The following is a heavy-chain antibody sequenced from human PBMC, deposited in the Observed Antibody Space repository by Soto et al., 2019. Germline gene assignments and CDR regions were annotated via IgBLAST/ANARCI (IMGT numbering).Heavy chain of an antibody. V-gene: IGHV1-8*01. J-gene: IGHJ6*02. CDR3: ARVLSWASYYDFWSGYYNYYYYGMDV. CDR2: MNPNSGNT. CDR1: GYTFTSYD. D-gene: IGHD3-3*01. Sequence: QVQLVQSGAEVKKPGASVKVSCKASGYTFTSYDINWVRQATGQGLEWMGWMNPNSGNTGYAQKFQGRVTTTRNTSISTAYMELSSLRSEDTAVYYCARVLSWASYYDFWSGYYNYYYYGMDVWGQGTTVTVSS.